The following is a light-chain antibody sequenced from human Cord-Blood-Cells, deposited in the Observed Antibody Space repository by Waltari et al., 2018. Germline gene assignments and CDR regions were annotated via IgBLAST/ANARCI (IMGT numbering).Light chain of an antibody. CDR2: QDR. CDR3: QAWDSRTVV. CDR1: KLGDQY. Sequence: SYELTQPPSVSVSPGQTASITCSGDKLGDQYACWYQQKPGQSPVLVIYQDRKRPSGIPERFSGSNSGNTATLTISGTQAMDEADYYCQAWDSRTVVFGGGTKLTVL. V-gene: IGLV3-1*01. J-gene: IGLJ2*01.